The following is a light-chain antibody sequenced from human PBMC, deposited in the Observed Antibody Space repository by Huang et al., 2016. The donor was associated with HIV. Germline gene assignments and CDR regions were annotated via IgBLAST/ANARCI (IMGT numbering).Light chain of an antibody. CDR1: QTVLYNSKSDSF. V-gene: IGKV4-1*01. Sequence: DIVVTQSPDSLAVSLGARATINCKSSQTVLYNSKSDSFIAWYQQRPGQSPKLLIHWASARQSGVPERFSGSVSETNFTLTINGLQPEDVAIYFCQQYSTIPTFGGGTKVDI. CDR2: WAS. J-gene: IGKJ4*01. CDR3: QQYSTIPT.